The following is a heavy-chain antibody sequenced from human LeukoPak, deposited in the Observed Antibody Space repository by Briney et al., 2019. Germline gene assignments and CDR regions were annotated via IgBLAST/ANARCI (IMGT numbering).Heavy chain of an antibody. CDR2: ISYDGSNK. V-gene: IGHV3-30*18. Sequence: GGSLRLSCAAPGFTFSSYGMHWVRQAPGKGLEWVAVISYDGSNKYYADSVKGRFTISRDNSKDTLYLQMNSLRAEDTAVYYCAKDRTGSGSYFYWGQGTLVTVSS. D-gene: IGHD3-10*01. J-gene: IGHJ4*02. CDR3: AKDRTGSGSYFY. CDR1: GFTFSSYG.